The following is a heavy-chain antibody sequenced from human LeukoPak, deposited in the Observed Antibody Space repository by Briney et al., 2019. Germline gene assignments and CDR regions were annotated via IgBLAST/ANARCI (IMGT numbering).Heavy chain of an antibody. Sequence: SETLSLTCTVSGGSISSYYWSWIRQPPGKGLEWIGYIYYSGSTNYNPSLKSRVTISVDTSKNQFSLKLSSVAAADTAVYYCAREGRYYYDSSGYNWFDPWGQGTLVTVSS. D-gene: IGHD3-22*01. CDR1: GGSISSYY. CDR3: AREGRYYYDSSGYNWFDP. V-gene: IGHV4-59*01. CDR2: IYYSGST. J-gene: IGHJ5*02.